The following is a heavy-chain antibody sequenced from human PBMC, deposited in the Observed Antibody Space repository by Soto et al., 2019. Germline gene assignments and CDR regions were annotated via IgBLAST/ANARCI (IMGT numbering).Heavy chain of an antibody. CDR2: IKQDGSEK. D-gene: IGHD6-6*01. Sequence: PGGSLRLSSVASEFTFSSDCMSWVCQAPGKGLEWVANIKQDGSEKYYVDSVKGRFTISRDNAKNSLYLQMNSLRAEDTAVYYCARGPAARPYYYYYMDVWGKGTTVTVSS. CDR1: EFTFSSDC. CDR3: ARGPAARPYYYYYMDV. J-gene: IGHJ6*03. V-gene: IGHV3-7*01.